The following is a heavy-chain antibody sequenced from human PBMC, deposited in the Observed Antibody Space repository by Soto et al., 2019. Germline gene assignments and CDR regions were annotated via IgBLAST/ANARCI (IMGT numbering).Heavy chain of an antibody. CDR2: ISAYSGHT. V-gene: IGHV1-18*01. CDR3: ARDVEWELVELGLSFSGMDV. D-gene: IGHD1-26*01. Sequence: QVQLVQSGGEVKKPGASVKVSCKASGYTFTDYSISWVRQAPGQGLVWMGWISAYSGHTNHVQHLRGRASMTTDTPPNTAYMELRSLTSDDTAVYYCARDVEWELVELGLSFSGMDVWGRGTSITVSS. CDR1: GYTFTDYS. J-gene: IGHJ6*02.